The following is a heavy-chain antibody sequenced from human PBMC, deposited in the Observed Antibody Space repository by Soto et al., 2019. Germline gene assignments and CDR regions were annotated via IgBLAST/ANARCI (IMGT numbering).Heavy chain of an antibody. CDR3: ARGCFLGWGDYISSHGMDV. Sequence: SETLSLTCTVSGGSISSYYWSWIRQPPGKGLEWIGYIYYSGSTNYNPSLKSRVTISVDTSKNQFSLKLSSVTAADTAVYYCARGCFLGWGDYISSHGMDVWGKGTTVTSPQ. CDR2: IYYSGST. D-gene: IGHD4-17*01. V-gene: IGHV4-59*01. J-gene: IGHJ6*04. CDR1: GGSISSYY.